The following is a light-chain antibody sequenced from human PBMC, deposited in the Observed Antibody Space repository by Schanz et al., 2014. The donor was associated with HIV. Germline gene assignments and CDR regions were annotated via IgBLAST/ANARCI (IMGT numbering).Light chain of an antibody. CDR2: NND. J-gene: IGLJ2*01. CDR1: GSNIGSRT. Sequence: QSVLTQPPSASGTPGQRVTITCSGSGSNIGSRTVDWYYQLPGTAPRLLIRNNDVRPSGVTDRFSGSRSGTSASLAITGLQAEDEGDYFCQSFDTNLSAVVFGGGTKLTVL. CDR3: QSFDTNLSAVV. V-gene: IGLV1-44*01.